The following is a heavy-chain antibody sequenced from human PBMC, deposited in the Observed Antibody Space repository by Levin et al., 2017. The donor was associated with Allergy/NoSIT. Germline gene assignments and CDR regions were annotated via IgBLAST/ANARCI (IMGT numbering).Heavy chain of an antibody. V-gene: IGHV3-64D*06. Sequence: GESLKISCSASGFSFSTYAMHWVRQAPGKGLEYISSISSNGGTTNYAESVKGRFSISRDNWKNTLYLQMISLRPEDTAVYYCVGYASGSYSVDYWGQGTLVTVSS. J-gene: IGHJ4*02. CDR2: ISSNGGTT. D-gene: IGHD3-10*01. CDR3: VGYASGSYSVDY. CDR1: GFSFSTYA.